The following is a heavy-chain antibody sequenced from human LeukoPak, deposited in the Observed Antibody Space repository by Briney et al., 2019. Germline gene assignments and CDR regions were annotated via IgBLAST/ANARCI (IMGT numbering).Heavy chain of an antibody. Sequence: GASVKVSCKVSGYTLTELSMHWVRRAPGKGLEWMGGFDPEDGETIYAQKFQGRVTMIEDTSTDTAYMELSSLRSEDTAVYYCATDRLGITMVRGVPYYYYGMDVWGQGTTVTVSS. CDR1: GYTLTELS. V-gene: IGHV1-24*01. CDR2: FDPEDGET. CDR3: ATDRLGITMVRGVPYYYYGMDV. J-gene: IGHJ6*02. D-gene: IGHD3-10*01.